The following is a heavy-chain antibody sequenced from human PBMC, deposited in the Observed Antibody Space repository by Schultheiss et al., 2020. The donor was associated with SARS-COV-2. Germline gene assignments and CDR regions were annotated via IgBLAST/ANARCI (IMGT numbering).Heavy chain of an antibody. CDR3: AREIVGATVFQHYGMDV. J-gene: IGHJ6*02. D-gene: IGHD1-26*01. CDR2: ISYSGST. Sequence: SQTLSLTCPVSGGSISSYYWSWIRQPPGKGLEWIGYISYSGSTHYNPSLKSRVTISVDTSKNQFSLKLSSVTAADTAVYYCAREIVGATVFQHYGMDVWGQGTTVTVSS. CDR1: GGSISSYY. V-gene: IGHV4-59*01.